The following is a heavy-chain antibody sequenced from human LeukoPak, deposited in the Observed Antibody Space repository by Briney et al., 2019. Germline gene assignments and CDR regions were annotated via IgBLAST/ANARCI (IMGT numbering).Heavy chain of an antibody. D-gene: IGHD3-22*01. CDR2: IYYSGST. V-gene: IGHV4-39*07. CDR1: GGSISSTNYY. CDR3: ARVVQSTDSSGFYLPEYFQH. J-gene: IGHJ1*01. Sequence: SETLSLTCTVSGGSISSTNYYWGWIRQPPGKGLEWIGSIYYSGSTYYNPSLKSRVTISVDTSKNQFSLKLRSVTAADTAVYYCARVVQSTDSSGFYLPEYFQHWGQGTLVTVSS.